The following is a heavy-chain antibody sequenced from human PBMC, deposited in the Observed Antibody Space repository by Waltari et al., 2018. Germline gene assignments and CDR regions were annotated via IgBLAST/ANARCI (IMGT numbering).Heavy chain of an antibody. CDR3: ARDKPGGTSAFDI. J-gene: IGHJ3*02. V-gene: IGHV3-53*01. CDR1: GFTVRSNY. Sequence: EVQLVESGGGLIQPGVSLRLSCAASGFTVRSNYMSWVPQAPGKGLEWVSVIYSGGSTYYADSVKGRFTIARDNSKNTLYLQMNSLRAEDTAVYYCARDKPGGTSAFDIWGQGTMVTVSS. CDR2: IYSGGST. D-gene: IGHD2-15*01.